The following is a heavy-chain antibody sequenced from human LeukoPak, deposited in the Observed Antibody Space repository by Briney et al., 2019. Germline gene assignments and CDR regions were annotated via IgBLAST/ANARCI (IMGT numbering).Heavy chain of an antibody. D-gene: IGHD2-2*01. CDR2: IYYSGST. J-gene: IGHJ4*02. V-gene: IGHV4-31*03. Sequence: SETLSLTCTVSGGSISSGGYYWSWIRQHPGKGLEWIGYIYYSGSTYHNPSLKSRVTMSVDTSKNQFSLKLSSVTAADTAVYYCARAAYCSSTSCYYSHDSYFDYWGQGTLVTVSS. CDR3: ARAAYCSSTSCYYSHDSYFDY. CDR1: GGSISSGGYY.